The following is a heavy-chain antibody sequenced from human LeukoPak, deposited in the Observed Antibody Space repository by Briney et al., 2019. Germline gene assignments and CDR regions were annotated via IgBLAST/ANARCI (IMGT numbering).Heavy chain of an antibody. Sequence: GGSLRLSCAASGFTFSNFLMNWVRQGPGMGLEWVSRIGRDGRSTFYADSVKGRFTISRDNPKNTLYLHMNSLRAEDTAVYYCVRSDAGGVSYYYSRGQGTLVTVSS. D-gene: IGHD2-8*02. J-gene: IGHJ4*02. CDR1: GFTFSNFL. CDR2: IGRDGRST. CDR3: VRSDAGGVSYYYS. V-gene: IGHV3-74*01.